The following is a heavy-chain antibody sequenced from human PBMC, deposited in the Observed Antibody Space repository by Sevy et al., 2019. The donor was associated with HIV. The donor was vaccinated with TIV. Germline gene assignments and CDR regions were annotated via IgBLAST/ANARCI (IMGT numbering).Heavy chain of an antibody. V-gene: IGHV1-24*01. Sequence: ASVKVSCKVSGYTLTELSMHWVRQAPGKGLEWMGGFDPEDGETIYAQKFQGRVTMTEDTSTDTAYMELSSLRSEDTAVHYCATSLGRGIPAFDIWGQGTMVTVSS. D-gene: IGHD3-16*01. CDR1: GYTLTELS. CDR2: FDPEDGET. CDR3: ATSLGRGIPAFDI. J-gene: IGHJ3*02.